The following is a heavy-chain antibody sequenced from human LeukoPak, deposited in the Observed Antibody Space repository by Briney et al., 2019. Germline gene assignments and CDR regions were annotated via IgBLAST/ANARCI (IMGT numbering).Heavy chain of an antibody. CDR1: GYTFTSYG. J-gene: IGHJ5*02. D-gene: IGHD2-2*01. CDR3: ARGASTYCSSTSCPSWFDP. V-gene: IGHV1-18*01. Sequence: GASVKVSCKASGYTFTSYGISWVRLAPGQGLEWMGWISAYNGNTNYAQKLQGRVTMTTDTSTSTAYMELRSLRSDDTAVYYCARGASTYCSSTSCPSWFDPWGQGTLVTVSS. CDR2: ISAYNGNT.